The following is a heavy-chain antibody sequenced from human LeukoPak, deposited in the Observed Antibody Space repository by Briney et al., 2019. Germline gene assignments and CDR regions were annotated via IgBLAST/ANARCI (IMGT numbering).Heavy chain of an antibody. Sequence: GRSLRLSCAASRFTFDDYAMHWVRQAPGKGLEWVSGISWNSGSIGYADSVKGRFTISRDNAKNSLYLQMNSLRAEDTALYYCAKGIAAAPRHAIDYWGQGTLVTVSS. J-gene: IGHJ4*02. CDR2: ISWNSGSI. D-gene: IGHD6-13*01. CDR3: AKGIAAAPRHAIDY. CDR1: RFTFDDYA. V-gene: IGHV3-9*01.